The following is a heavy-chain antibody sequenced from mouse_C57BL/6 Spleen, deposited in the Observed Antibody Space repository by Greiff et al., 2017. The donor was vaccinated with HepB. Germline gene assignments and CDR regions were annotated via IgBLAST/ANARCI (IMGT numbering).Heavy chain of an antibody. J-gene: IGHJ4*01. Sequence: VHVKQSGAELVKPGASVKLSCTASGFNIKDYYMHWVKQRTEQGLEWIGRIDPEDGETKYAPKFQGKATITADTSSNTAYLQLSSLTSEDTAVYYCARMDYDGYYAMDYWGQGTSVTVSS. V-gene: IGHV14-2*01. CDR3: ARMDYDGYYAMDY. CDR2: IDPEDGET. D-gene: IGHD2-4*01. CDR1: GFNIKDYY.